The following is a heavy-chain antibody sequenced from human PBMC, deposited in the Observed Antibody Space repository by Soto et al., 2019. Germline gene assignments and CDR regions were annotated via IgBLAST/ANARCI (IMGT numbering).Heavy chain of an antibody. CDR3: VRSGRSFGGVM. CDR1: GASMNNYY. CDR2: MYYSGGS. Sequence: PSETLSLTCTVSGASMNNYYGSWVRQPPGKGLEWIGYMYYSGGSNSNPSLKGRVTISVDTSKNQISLKLTSVTAADTAVYYCVRSGRSFGGVMWGQGTLVTVSS. D-gene: IGHD3-16*01. V-gene: IGHV4-59*01. J-gene: IGHJ4*02.